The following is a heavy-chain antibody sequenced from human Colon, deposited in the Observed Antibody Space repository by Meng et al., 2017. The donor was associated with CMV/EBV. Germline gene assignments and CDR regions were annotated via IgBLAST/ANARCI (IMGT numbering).Heavy chain of an antibody. D-gene: IGHD2-15*01. CDR2: IGGGAGVT. CDR3: ARGRRDIGFDS. V-gene: IGHV3-11*01. J-gene: IGHJ4*02. Sequence: LSCAASGFSSSEYYVSWIRQAPGKGLEWISYIGGGAGVTYYADSLKGRFTISRDNARKSLYLQMASLRVEDTAIYYCARGRRDIGFDSWGQGALVTVSS. CDR1: GFSSSEYY.